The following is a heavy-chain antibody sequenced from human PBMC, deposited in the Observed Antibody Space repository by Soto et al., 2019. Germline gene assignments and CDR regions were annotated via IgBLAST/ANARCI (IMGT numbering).Heavy chain of an antibody. J-gene: IGHJ4*01. CDR2: IYYSWST. Sequence: SETLSLTCTVSNGSLSSNYWSWSRQCPAKGLDWIWNIYYSWSTNYNPSLRTRVTMSVDTSNNQCTLRLSSVTAADTGVDFCATSFMVPVDFFDEWGQGTLVTVSS. CDR3: ATSFMVPVDFFDE. CDR1: NGSLSSNY. D-gene: IGHD3-10*01. V-gene: IGHV4-59*01.